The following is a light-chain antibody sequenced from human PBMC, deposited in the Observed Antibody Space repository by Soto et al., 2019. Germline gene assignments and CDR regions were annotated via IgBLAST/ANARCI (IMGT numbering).Light chain of an antibody. CDR2: ETS. CDR1: QDIRKS. Sequence: DIQMTQSPSSLSISLGDRVTITCQASQDIRKSLNWYQQKPGQAPKLLIYETSYLETGVSSRFSGSGSGTEFTLTISSLQAEDSATYYCQQYSSLPVTYGQGTRLQIK. J-gene: IGKJ5*01. CDR3: QQYSSLPVT. V-gene: IGKV1-33*01.